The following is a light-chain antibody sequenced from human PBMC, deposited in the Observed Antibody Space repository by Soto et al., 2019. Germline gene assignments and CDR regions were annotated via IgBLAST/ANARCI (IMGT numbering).Light chain of an antibody. CDR2: DVT. CDR1: SSDVGYYNY. Sequence: QSALTQPPSASGSPGQSVTISCTGTSSDVGYYNYVSWYQQHSGRAPELMIYDVTKRPSGVPDRFSGSKSGNTAYLPVSGLQAEDEADYYCSSHAGSAEVFGGGTKLTVL. J-gene: IGLJ2*01. V-gene: IGLV2-8*01. CDR3: SSHAGSAEV.